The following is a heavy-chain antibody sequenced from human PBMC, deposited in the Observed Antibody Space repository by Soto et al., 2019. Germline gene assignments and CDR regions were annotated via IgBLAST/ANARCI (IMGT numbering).Heavy chain of an antibody. CDR1: GGTFSSYA. J-gene: IGHJ4*02. CDR2: IIPIFGTA. V-gene: IGHV1-69*13. CDR3: ASPQPGAYYFDY. Sequence: ASVKVSCKASGGTFSSYAISWVRQAPGQGLEWMGGIIPIFGTANYAQKFQGRVTITADESTSTAYMELSSLRSEDTAVYYCASPQPGAYYFDYWGQGTLVTVSS.